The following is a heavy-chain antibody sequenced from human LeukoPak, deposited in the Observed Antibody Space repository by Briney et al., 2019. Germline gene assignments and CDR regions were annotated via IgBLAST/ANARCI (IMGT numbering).Heavy chain of an antibody. V-gene: IGHV4-59*01. CDR1: GGSINNYY. D-gene: IGHD2-15*01. J-gene: IGHJ5*02. CDR2: IYYSGGT. CDR3: ARANLHCNGASCYPNWFDP. Sequence: PSETLSLTCTVSGGSINNYYWSWIRQPPGKGLEWIGYIYYSGGTNYNPSLKSRVTISVDTSKNEFSLKLISVTAADTAVYYCARANLHCNGASCYPNWFDPWGQGTLVTVSS.